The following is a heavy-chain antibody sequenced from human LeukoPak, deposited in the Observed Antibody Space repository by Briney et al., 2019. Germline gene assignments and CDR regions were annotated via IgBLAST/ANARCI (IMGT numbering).Heavy chain of an antibody. CDR1: GGSFSGYY. CDR3: ARGHLLNGWFKYDAFEI. D-gene: IGHD6-19*01. Sequence: SETLSLTCAVYGGSFSGYYWGWIRQPPGKGLEWIGSMYSSGSTYYNPSLKSRVTISVDTSKTQFSLKLSSVTAADTAVYYCARGHLLNGWFKYDAFEIWGQGTMVTVSS. CDR2: MYSSGST. J-gene: IGHJ3*02. V-gene: IGHV4-34*01.